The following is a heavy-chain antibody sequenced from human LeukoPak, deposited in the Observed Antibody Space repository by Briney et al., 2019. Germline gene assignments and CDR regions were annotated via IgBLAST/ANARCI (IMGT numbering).Heavy chain of an antibody. J-gene: IGHJ5*02. V-gene: IGHV4-39*07. D-gene: IGHD2-21*02. CDR1: GGSISSSSYY. CDR2: IYYSGST. Sequence: SETLSLTCTVSGGSISSSSYYWGWIRQPPGKGPEWIGSIYYSGSTYYNPSLKSRVTISVDTSKNQFSLKLSSVTAADTAVYYCARQHIVVVTAIQWFDPWGQGTLVTVSS. CDR3: ARQHIVVVTAIQWFDP.